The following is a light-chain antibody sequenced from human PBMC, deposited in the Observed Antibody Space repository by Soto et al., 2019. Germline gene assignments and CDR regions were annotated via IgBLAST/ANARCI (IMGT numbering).Light chain of an antibody. CDR1: QSVSSD. CDR2: GAS. V-gene: IGKV3-15*01. CDR3: QQYNTWPRT. J-gene: IGKJ1*01. Sequence: TVMTLSPATLSVSPGARATLSCRASQSVSSDLAWYQQKPGQAPRLLIFGASTRATSIPARFTGSRSGTEFTLTISSLQSEDFAVYYCQQYNTWPRTFGQGTKV.